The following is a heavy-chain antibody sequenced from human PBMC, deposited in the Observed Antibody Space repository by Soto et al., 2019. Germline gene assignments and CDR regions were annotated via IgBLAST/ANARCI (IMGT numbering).Heavy chain of an antibody. CDR1: GGSISGYY. Sequence: ETLSLTCTVSGGSISGYYWIWIRQPPGKGLEWIEYMYNTGSTVYNPSFKRRVTISVDTSKSQLSQRLNSVTAADTAVYYCARDLWGYCGTDCYPLDVWGQGTTVTVSS. D-gene: IGHD2-21*02. CDR2: MYNTGST. J-gene: IGHJ6*02. V-gene: IGHV4-59*01. CDR3: ARDLWGYCGTDCYPLDV.